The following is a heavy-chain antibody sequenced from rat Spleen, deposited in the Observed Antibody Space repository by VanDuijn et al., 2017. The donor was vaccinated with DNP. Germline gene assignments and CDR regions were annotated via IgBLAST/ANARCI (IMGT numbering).Heavy chain of an antibody. V-gene: IGHV5-31*01. CDR1: GFTFNNYW. CDR2: IASSGGNT. CDR3: ARHGTMMVKGYAMDA. J-gene: IGHJ4*01. D-gene: IGHD1-12*03. Sequence: EVQLVESGGDLVQPGRSLKLSCVASGFTFNNYWMAWIRQVPGKGLEWIASIASSGGNTFYLDSVKGRFTVSRDNSRNAQYLQMDSLRSEDTATYYCARHGTMMVKGYAMDAWGQGTSVTVSS.